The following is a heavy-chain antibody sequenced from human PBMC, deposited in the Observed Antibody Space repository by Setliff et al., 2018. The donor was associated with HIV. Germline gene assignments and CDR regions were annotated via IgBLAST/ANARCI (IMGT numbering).Heavy chain of an antibody. CDR2: IYYSGST. CDR1: GGSISSFY. Sequence: SETLSLTCTVSGGSISSFYWSWIRQPPGKGLEWIGYIYYSGSTSYNPSLKSRVTISVDTSKTQFSLKLSSVTAADTAVYYCARHAPRNHDLAGIFYPYYMDVWGKGTTVTVSS. D-gene: IGHD3-10*01. CDR3: ARHAPRNHDLAGIFYPYYMDV. J-gene: IGHJ6*03. V-gene: IGHV4-59*08.